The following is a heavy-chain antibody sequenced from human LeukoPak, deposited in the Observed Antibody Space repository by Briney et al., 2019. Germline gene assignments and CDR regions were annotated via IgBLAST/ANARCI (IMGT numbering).Heavy chain of an antibody. Sequence: GGSLRLSCAASGFTFSSYWMTWVRQAPGKGLEWVANIKQDGSENYYVDSVKGRFTVSRDNAKNSPYLQMSSLRAEDTAVYYCARLRSVAGYDYWGQGTLVTVSS. CDR3: ARLRSVAGYDY. V-gene: IGHV3-7*05. CDR2: IKQDGSEN. J-gene: IGHJ4*02. CDR1: GFTFSSYW. D-gene: IGHD6-19*01.